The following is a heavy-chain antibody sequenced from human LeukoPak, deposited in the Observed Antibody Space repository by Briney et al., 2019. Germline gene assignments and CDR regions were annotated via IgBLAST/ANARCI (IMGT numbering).Heavy chain of an antibody. J-gene: IGHJ2*01. Sequence: SETLSLTCTVSGGSISSYYWSWIRQPPGKGLEWIGYIYYSGSTNYDPSLKSRVTISVDTSKNQFSLKLSSVTAADTAVYYCARQGRVYYYDSSGYYSPRTYFDLWGRGTLVTVSS. V-gene: IGHV4-59*08. D-gene: IGHD3-22*01. CDR2: IYYSGST. CDR3: ARQGRVYYYDSSGYYSPRTYFDL. CDR1: GGSISSYY.